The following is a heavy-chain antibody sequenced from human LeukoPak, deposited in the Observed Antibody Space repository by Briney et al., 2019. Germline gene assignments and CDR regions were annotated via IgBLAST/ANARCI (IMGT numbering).Heavy chain of an antibody. D-gene: IGHD3-16*02. CDR2: IWYDGSNK. V-gene: IGHV3-33*01. J-gene: IGHJ4*02. Sequence: GRSLRLSCAASGFTFSSYGMHWVRQAPGKGLEWVAVIWYDGSNKYYADSVKGRFTISRDNSKNTLYLQMNSLRAKDTAVYYCARDIAYYFDYWGQGTLVTVSS. CDR3: ARDIAYYFDY. CDR1: GFTFSSYG.